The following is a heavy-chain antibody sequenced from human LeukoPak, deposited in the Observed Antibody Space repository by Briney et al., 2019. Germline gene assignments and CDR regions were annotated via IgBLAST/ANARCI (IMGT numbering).Heavy chain of an antibody. D-gene: IGHD6-13*01. CDR1: GGSFSGYY. V-gene: IGHV4-34*01. CDR3: ARSVGSSSWYNWFDR. CDR2: INHSGST. Sequence: SETLSLTCAVYGGSFSGYYWSWIRQPPGKGLEWIGEINHSGSTNYNPSLKSRVTISVDTSKNQFSLKLSSVTAADTAVYYCARSVGSSSWYNWFDRWGQGTLVTVSS. J-gene: IGHJ5*02.